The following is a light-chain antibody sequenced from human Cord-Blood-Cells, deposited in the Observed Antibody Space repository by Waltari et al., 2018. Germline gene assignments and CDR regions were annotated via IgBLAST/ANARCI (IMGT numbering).Light chain of an antibody. CDR3: QQYYSTPYS. J-gene: IGKJ2*03. Sequence: DIVMPQSPASLAVSLGERATIYCKSSPSFLYSSNNKNYLAWYQQKPGQPPKLLIYGAPTRRSGVPDLSSGSGSGTYFTLTSSSLHDDDAAVYYCQQYYSTPYSFGQGTKLEIK. CDR1: PSFLYSSNNKNY. V-gene: IGKV4-1*01. CDR2: GAP.